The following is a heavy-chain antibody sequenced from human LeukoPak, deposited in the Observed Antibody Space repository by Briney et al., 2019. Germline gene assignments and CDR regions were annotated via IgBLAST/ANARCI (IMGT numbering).Heavy chain of an antibody. V-gene: IGHV3-33*01. D-gene: IGHD4-11*01. CDR3: ARAYSNILMSLFDP. CDR1: GFAFSAYA. J-gene: IGHJ5*02. Sequence: GGSLRLSCAASGFAFSAYAMHWVRQAPGKGLEWVAVVWSDESTKYYGDFVKGRFTISRDNSKNTLYLQMDSLGAEDTAVYYCARAYSNILMSLFDPWGQGTLVTVSS. CDR2: VWSDESTK.